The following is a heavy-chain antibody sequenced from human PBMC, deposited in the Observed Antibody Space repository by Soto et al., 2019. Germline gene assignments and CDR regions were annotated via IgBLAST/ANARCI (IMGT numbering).Heavy chain of an antibody. Sequence: QVQLVQSGAEVKKPGASVKVSCKASGYTFTSYGISWVRQAPGQGLEWMGWISAYNGNTNYAQKLQGRVTMTTDTSPSTAYMEPRSLRSDATAVYYCAGGWFGDCAYYSYYRGQRTLVTVSS. CDR1: GYTFTSYG. D-gene: IGHD2-21*02. CDR2: ISAYNGNT. CDR3: AGGWFGDCAYYSYY. J-gene: IGHJ4*02. V-gene: IGHV1-18*01.